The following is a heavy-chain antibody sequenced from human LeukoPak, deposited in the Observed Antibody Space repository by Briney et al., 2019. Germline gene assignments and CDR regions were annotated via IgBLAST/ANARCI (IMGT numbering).Heavy chain of an antibody. V-gene: IGHV4-30-2*01. J-gene: IGHJ3*02. Sequence: SETLSLTCTVSGGSISSGGYSWSWIRQPPGKGLEWIGYIYHSGSTYYNPSLKSRVTISVDTSKNQFSLKLSSVTAADTAVYYCARHNWNDADAFDIWGQGTMVTVSS. CDR1: GGSISSGGYS. CDR2: IYHSGST. CDR3: ARHNWNDADAFDI. D-gene: IGHD1-20*01.